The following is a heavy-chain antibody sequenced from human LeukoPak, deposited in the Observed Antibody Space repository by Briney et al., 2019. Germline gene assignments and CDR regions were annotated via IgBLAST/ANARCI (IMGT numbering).Heavy chain of an antibody. CDR1: GFTFSSYS. Sequence: GGSLRLSCAASGFTFSSYSMNWVRQAPGKGMEWGSSISSSSSYIYYADSVKGRFTISRDNAKNSLYLQMNSLRAEDTAVYYCARPGRNYGAYFDYWGQGTLVTVSS. D-gene: IGHD4-17*01. V-gene: IGHV3-21*01. J-gene: IGHJ4*02. CDR2: ISSSSSYI. CDR3: ARPGRNYGAYFDY.